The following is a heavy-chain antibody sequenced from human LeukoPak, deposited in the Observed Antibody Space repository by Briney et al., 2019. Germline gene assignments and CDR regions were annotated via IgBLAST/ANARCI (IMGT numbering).Heavy chain of an antibody. D-gene: IGHD4-17*01. CDR2: INHDGGDK. Sequence: QPEGSLRLSCVASGFIFRNYWMSWVRQAPGKGLEWVANINHDGGDKNYVDSVKGRFTISRDNAKSSLYLQMNSLRVEDTAVYYCAITGGPTVTAFDLWGQGILVTVSS. V-gene: IGHV3-7*02. CDR3: AITGGPTVTAFDL. J-gene: IGHJ4*02. CDR1: GFIFRNYW.